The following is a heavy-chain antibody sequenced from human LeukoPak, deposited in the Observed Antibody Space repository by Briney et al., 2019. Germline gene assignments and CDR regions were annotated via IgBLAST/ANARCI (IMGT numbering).Heavy chain of an antibody. V-gene: IGHV1-18*01. CDR2: ISAYNGNT. CDR3: ARDQGYSASAYVFHI. Sequence: GASVNLSLNASGYTICNYGLRWVRQAPGQGLEWMGWISAYNGNTNYAQKLQGRVTMTTDTSTSTAYMELRSLRSDDTAVYYCARDQGYSASAYVFHICGNGSKDCVSS. J-gene: IGHJ3*02. D-gene: IGHD3-22*01. CDR1: GYTICNYG.